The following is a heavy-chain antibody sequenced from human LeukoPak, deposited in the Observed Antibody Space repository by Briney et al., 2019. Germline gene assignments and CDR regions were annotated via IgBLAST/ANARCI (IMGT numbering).Heavy chain of an antibody. Sequence: GASVKVSCKASGYTFTSYDINWVRQATGQGLEWMGWINPNSGGTNYAQKFQGRVTMTRDTSISTAYMELSRLRSDDTAVYYCASTLGATSWFDPWGQGTLVTVSS. D-gene: IGHD1-26*01. V-gene: IGHV1-2*02. CDR1: GYTFTSYD. J-gene: IGHJ5*02. CDR2: INPNSGGT. CDR3: ASTLGATSWFDP.